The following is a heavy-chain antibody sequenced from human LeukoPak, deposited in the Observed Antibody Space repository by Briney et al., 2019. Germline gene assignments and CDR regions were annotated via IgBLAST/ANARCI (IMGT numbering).Heavy chain of an antibody. V-gene: IGHV3-21*01. D-gene: IGHD2-15*01. CDR2: ISSSSSYI. Sequence: GGSLRLSCAASGFTFSSYSMTWVRQAPGKGLEWVSSISSSSSYIYYADSVKGRFTISRDNAKNSLYLQMNSLRAEDTAVYYCARDSPCSGGSCYRSHFDYWGQGTLVTVSS. CDR1: GFTFSSYS. J-gene: IGHJ4*02. CDR3: ARDSPCSGGSCYRSHFDY.